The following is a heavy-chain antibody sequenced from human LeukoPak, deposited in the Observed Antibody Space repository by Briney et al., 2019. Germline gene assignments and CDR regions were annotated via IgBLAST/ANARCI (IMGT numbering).Heavy chain of an antibody. CDR2: ISNNGGRT. CDR1: GFSFGSNT. D-gene: IGHD2/OR15-2a*01. V-gene: IGHV3-23*01. J-gene: IGHJ4*02. Sequence: GSLRLSCAGSGFSFGSNTMSWVRQAPGRGLEWVSAISNNGGRTDYADSVKGRFTISRDNSKSTLYLHMDSLRADDTAVYYRARDEDTSALSEYWGQGTLVTVSS. CDR3: ARDEDTSALSEY.